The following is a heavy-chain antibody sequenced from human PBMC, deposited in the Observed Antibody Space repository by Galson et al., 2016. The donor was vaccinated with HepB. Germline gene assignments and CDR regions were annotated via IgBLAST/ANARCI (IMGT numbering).Heavy chain of an antibody. J-gene: IGHJ3*01. CDR2: TIASGAST. CDR1: GFTLNSYA. Sequence: SLRLSCAASGFTLNSYAVNWVRQAPGRGLEWVSSTIASGASTYYADSVKGRFTVSRDNSQNTVFLQMNSLRVDDTAIYYCAREFKTGGLWGQGTVVTVSS. CDR3: AREFKTGGL. D-gene: IGHD1-14*01. V-gene: IGHV3-23*01.